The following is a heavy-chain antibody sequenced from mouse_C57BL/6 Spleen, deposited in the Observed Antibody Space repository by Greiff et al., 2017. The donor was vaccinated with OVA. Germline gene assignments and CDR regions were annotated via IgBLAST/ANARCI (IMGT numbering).Heavy chain of an antibody. CDR3: ARGGSFYYDYDGAYFDY. Sequence: EVQRVESGPGLVKPSQSLSLTCSVTGYSITSGYYWNWIRQFPGNKLEWMGYISYDGSNNYNPSLKNRISITRDTSKNQFFLKLNSVTTEDTATYYCARGGSFYYDYDGAYFDYWGQGTTLTVSS. CDR2: ISYDGSN. V-gene: IGHV3-6*01. CDR1: GYSITSGYY. D-gene: IGHD2-4*01. J-gene: IGHJ2*01.